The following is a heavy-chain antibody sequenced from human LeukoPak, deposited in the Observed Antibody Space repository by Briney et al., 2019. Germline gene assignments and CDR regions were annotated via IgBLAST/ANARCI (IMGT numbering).Heavy chain of an antibody. Sequence: ASVKVSCKASGGTFSSYAISWVRQAPGQGLEWMGGIIPIFGTANYAQKFQGRVTMTTDISTSTAYMELRSLRSDDTAVYYCARDVYYGDLSPFDYWGQGTLVTVSS. V-gene: IGHV1-69*05. CDR3: ARDVYYGDLSPFDY. CDR1: GGTFSSYA. CDR2: IIPIFGTA. J-gene: IGHJ4*02. D-gene: IGHD4-17*01.